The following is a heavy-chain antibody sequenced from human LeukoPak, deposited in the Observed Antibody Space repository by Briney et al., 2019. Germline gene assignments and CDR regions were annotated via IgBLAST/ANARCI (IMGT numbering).Heavy chain of an antibody. J-gene: IGHJ4*02. Sequence: GRSLRPSCAASGFTFSCYSMNWVSQAPGKGMEWDSYISSSSSITYYAASVKGRFTISRDNAKNSLYLKMNSLRDEDTAVYYGAKYYYDSSGYYYVFGYWGQGTLVTVSS. CDR1: GFTFSCYS. V-gene: IGHV3-48*02. CDR3: AKYYYDSSGYYYVFGY. D-gene: IGHD3-22*01. CDR2: ISSSSSIT.